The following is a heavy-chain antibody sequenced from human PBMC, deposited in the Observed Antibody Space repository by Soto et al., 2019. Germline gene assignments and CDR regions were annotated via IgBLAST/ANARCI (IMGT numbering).Heavy chain of an antibody. J-gene: IGHJ6*03. D-gene: IGHD4-17*01. V-gene: IGHV1-18*01. CDR3: ARANGDYYYYYMDV. CDR1: GYTFTSYG. CDR2: ISAYNGNT. Sequence: ASVKVSCKASGYTFTSYGISWVRQAPGQGLEWMGWISAYNGNTNYAQKLQGRVTMTTDTSTSTAYMELRSLRSDDTAVYYCARANGDYYYYYMDVWGKGTTVTVSS.